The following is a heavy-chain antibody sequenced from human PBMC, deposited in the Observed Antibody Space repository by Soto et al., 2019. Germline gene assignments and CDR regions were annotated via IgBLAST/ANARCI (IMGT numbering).Heavy chain of an antibody. CDR2: IWYDGSNK. D-gene: IGHD6-13*01. CDR1: GFTFSSYG. V-gene: IGHV3-33*01. CDR3: ARDRLLGSSWREETKYYYYGMDV. J-gene: IGHJ6*02. Sequence: GGSLRLSCAASGFTFSSYGMHWVRQAPGKGLEWVAVIWYDGSNKYYADSVKGRFTISRDNSKNTLYLQMNSLRAEDTAVYYCARDRLLGSSWREETKYYYYGMDVWGQGTTVTVSS.